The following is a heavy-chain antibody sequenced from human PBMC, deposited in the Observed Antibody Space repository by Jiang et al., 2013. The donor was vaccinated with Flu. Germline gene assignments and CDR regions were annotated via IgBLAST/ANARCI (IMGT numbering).Heavy chain of an antibody. D-gene: IGHD2-15*01. Sequence: QSGSELKKPGASVKVSCKASGYTFTSYAMNWVRQAPGQGLEWMGWINTNTGNPTYAQGFTGRFVFSLDTSVSTAYLQISSLKAEDTAVYYCAREQDGGCSGGSCHARYYYGMDVWGQGTTVTVSS. CDR2: INTNTGNP. J-gene: IGHJ6*02. V-gene: IGHV7-4-1*02. CDR3: AREQDGGCSGGSCHARYYYGMDV. CDR1: GYTFTSYA.